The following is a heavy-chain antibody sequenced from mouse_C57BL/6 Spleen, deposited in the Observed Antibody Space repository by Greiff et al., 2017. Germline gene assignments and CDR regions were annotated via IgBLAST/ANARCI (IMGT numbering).Heavy chain of an antibody. CDR1: GYTFTDYY. V-gene: IGHV1-19*01. CDR3: ARGYYGSSPWYFDY. D-gene: IGHD1-1*01. J-gene: IGHJ2*01. Sequence: EVKLVESGPVLVKPGASVKMSCKASGYTFTDYYMNWVKQSHGKSLEWIGVINPYNGGTSYNQKFKGKATLTVDKSSSTAYMELNSLTSEDSAVYYCARGYYGSSPWYFDYWGQGTTLTVSS. CDR2: INPYNGGT.